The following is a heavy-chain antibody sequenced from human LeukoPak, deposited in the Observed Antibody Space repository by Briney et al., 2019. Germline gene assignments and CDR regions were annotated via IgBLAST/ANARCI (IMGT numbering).Heavy chain of an antibody. Sequence: SETLSLTCTVSGGSISSSSYYWGWIRQPAGKGLEWIGSMYYSGSNYYNQSCKSRFTISVDTSKNQSSLNLSSVTPAATAVYYCARQSYSYDSSGYYYDYWGQGTLVTVSS. CDR2: MYYSGSN. D-gene: IGHD3-22*01. CDR3: ARQSYSYDSSGYYYDY. CDR1: GGSISSSSYY. V-gene: IGHV4-39*01. J-gene: IGHJ4*02.